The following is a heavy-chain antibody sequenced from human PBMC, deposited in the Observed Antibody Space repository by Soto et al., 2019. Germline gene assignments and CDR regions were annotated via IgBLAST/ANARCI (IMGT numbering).Heavy chain of an antibody. CDR3: AKGTDNWNDPPGNCFYYSMDV. CDR2: ISYDGSKK. CDR1: GFTFSSYA. J-gene: IGHJ6*02. V-gene: IGHV3-30*18. D-gene: IGHD1-20*01. Sequence: GGSLRLSCAASGFTFSSYAMHWVRQAPGKGLEWVAVISYDGSKKYYANSVRGRFTISRDDSKNTLLLQLNSLRSEDTAVYYCAKGTDNWNDPPGNCFYYSMDVWGQGTAVTVSS.